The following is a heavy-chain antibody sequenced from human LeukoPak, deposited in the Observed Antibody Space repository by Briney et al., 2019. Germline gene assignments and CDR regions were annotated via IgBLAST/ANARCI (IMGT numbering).Heavy chain of an antibody. D-gene: IGHD2-15*01. J-gene: IGHJ5*02. CDR3: ARDGRYCSGGSCYSYNWFDP. CDR1: GYTFTSYA. V-gene: IGHV1-3*01. Sequence: GASVKVSCKASGYTFTSYAMHWVRQAPGQRLEWMGWINAGNGNTKYSQKFQGRVTITGDTSASTAYMELSSLRSEDTAVYYCARDGRYCSGGSCYSYNWFDPWGQGTLVTVSS. CDR2: INAGNGNT.